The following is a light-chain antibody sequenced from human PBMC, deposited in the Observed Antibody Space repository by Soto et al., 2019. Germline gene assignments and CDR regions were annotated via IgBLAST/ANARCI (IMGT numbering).Light chain of an antibody. J-gene: IGKJ1*01. Sequence: EIVLTQSPGTLSLSPGARATLYCRASQSVSSIYLAWYQQKPGQAPRLVIYGASNRATGVPDRFSGSGSGTVFSLTISRLEPEDFAVYDCQQYGGSWTFGQGTKVEIK. CDR1: QSVSSIY. CDR3: QQYGGSWT. V-gene: IGKV3-20*01. CDR2: GAS.